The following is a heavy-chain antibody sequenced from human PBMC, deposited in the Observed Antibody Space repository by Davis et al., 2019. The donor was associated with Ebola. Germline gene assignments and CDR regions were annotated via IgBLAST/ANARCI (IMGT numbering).Heavy chain of an antibody. CDR1: CYSFPTYA. Sequence: SATLSSVASCYSFPTYAINWVRQAPGQGLEWMGRINPNSGGKIYAQKFQDRVTLTIDTSINTAYMELDRLRSDDTAVYYCARGHTYGRWDDWFDPWGQGTLVTVSS. CDR3: ARGHTYGRWDDWFDP. V-gene: IGHV1-2*06. D-gene: IGHD4-17*01. J-gene: IGHJ5*02. CDR2: INPNSGGK.